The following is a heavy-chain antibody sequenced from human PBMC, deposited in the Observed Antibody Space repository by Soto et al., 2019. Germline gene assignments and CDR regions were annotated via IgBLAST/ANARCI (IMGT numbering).Heavy chain of an antibody. CDR1: GHTFTSYD. J-gene: IGHJ3*02. D-gene: IGHD3-3*01. V-gene: IGHV1-8*01. CDR3: ARGRRGFLEWLPQRDRSVAFDI. Sequence: AASVKVSCKASGHTFTSYDINWVRQATGQGLEWMGWMNPNSGNTGYAQKFQGRVTMTRNTSISTAYMELSSLRSEDTAVYYCARGRRGFLEWLPQRDRSVAFDIWGQGTMVTVSS. CDR2: MNPNSGNT.